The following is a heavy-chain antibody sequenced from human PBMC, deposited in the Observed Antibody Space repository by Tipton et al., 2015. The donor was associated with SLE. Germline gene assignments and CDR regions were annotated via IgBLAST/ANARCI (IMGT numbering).Heavy chain of an antibody. J-gene: IGHJ4*02. Sequence: TLSLTCTVSGGSISSHYWSWIRQPPGKGLEWIGYINYSGSTNYNPSLKSRVTISVDTSKNQFSLMLTSVTAADTAVYYCARGLSQDNWGQGTLVTVSS. V-gene: IGHV4-59*11. CDR2: INYSGST. CDR1: GGSISSHY. CDR3: ARGLSQDN.